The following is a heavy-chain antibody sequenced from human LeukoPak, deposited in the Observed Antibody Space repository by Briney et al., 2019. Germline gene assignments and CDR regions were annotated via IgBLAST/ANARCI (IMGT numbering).Heavy chain of an antibody. V-gene: IGHV3-7*01. CDR3: ARVSPAVRRSAAGDY. CDR1: GFTFSSYW. Sequence: GGSLRPSCAASGFTFSSYWMSWVRQAPGKGLEWVANIKQDGSEKYYVDSVKGRFTISRDNAKNSLYLQMNSLRAEDTAVYYCARVSPAVRRSAAGDYWGQGTLVTVSS. CDR2: IKQDGSEK. D-gene: IGHD6-13*01. J-gene: IGHJ4*02.